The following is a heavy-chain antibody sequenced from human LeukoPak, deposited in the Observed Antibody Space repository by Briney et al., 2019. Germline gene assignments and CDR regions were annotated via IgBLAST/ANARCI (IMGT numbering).Heavy chain of an antibody. V-gene: IGHV4-30-4*01. J-gene: IGHJ4*02. D-gene: IGHD1-26*01. CDR1: GLSISSVDYY. Sequence: PSQTLSLTCTVSGLSISSVDYYWASIRQPPGKGGEWIGYSCYREITYYYPSLMSRVTISVDTYKNQFSLKLSSVTAADTAVYYCASEYSGSYHDYWGQGTLVTVSS. CDR2: SCYREIT. CDR3: ASEYSGSYHDY.